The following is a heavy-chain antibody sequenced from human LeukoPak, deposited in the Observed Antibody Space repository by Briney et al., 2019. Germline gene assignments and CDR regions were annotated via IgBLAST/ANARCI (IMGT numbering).Heavy chain of an antibody. D-gene: IGHD4-11*01. V-gene: IGHV3-21*01. Sequence: GGSLRLSCAASGFTFSGYSMDWVRQGPGKGLEWVSSISSSSTYIYYADSVKGRFTISRDNAKNSLYLQMNSLRADDTAVYYCARLRSKYWFDPWGQGTLVTVSS. CDR3: ARLRSKYWFDP. CDR2: ISSSSTYI. J-gene: IGHJ5*02. CDR1: GFTFSGYS.